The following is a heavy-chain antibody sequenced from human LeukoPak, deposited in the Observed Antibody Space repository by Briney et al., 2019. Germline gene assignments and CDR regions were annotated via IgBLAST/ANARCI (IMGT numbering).Heavy chain of an antibody. CDR2: ISYSGSP. CDR3: ARGSIVVPADIPEAFGI. J-gene: IGHJ3*02. Sequence: SQTLSLTCTVSGGSITSGDSFWTWIRQHPEKGLEWIGYISYSGSPYYNPNLQARVTISSDMSKNQFSLKLASVTAADTDVYYCARGSIVVPADIPEAFGIWGQGTMVTVSS. D-gene: IGHD2-2*02. CDR1: GGSITSGDSF. V-gene: IGHV4-31*03.